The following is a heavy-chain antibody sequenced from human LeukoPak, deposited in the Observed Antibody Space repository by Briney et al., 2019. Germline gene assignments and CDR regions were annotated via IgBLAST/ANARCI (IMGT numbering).Heavy chain of an antibody. CDR3: ARGEYYYDSSGHDAFDI. J-gene: IGHJ3*02. V-gene: IGHV4-59*01. CDR1: GGSISSYY. Sequence: SETLSLTCTVSGGSISSYYWSWIRQPPGKGLEWIGYIYYSGSTNYNPSLKSRVTISVDTSKNQFSLKLSSVTAADTAVYYCARGEYYYDSSGHDAFDIWGQGTMVTVSS. D-gene: IGHD3-22*01. CDR2: IYYSGST.